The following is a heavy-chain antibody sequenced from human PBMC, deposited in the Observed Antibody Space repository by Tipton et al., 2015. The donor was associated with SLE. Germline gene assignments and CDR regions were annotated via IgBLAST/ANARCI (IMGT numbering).Heavy chain of an antibody. J-gene: IGHJ4*02. D-gene: IGHD5-18*01. CDR1: GGSISRTSYY. Sequence: TLSLTCTVSGGSISRTSYYWGWVRQPPGKALEWIGGIYYDENTYYNPSLKSRVAVSIDTSKNEFSLKLNSVTAADTAVYYCVEGHTAMVIFDSWGQGTLVTVSS. CDR2: IYYDENT. CDR3: VEGHTAMVIFDS. V-gene: IGHV4-39*01.